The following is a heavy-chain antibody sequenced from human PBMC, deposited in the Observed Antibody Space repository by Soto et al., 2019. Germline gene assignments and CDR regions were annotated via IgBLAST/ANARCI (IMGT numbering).Heavy chain of an antibody. J-gene: IGHJ4*02. CDR3: ARYASRSSFFDY. CDR1: SGSISTLNW. Sequence: SETLSLTCAVSSGSISTLNWWTWVRQPPGKGLEWIGEIYHSGSTNYNPSLKSRVTMSVDKSKNQFSLKLSSVTAADTAIYYCARYASRSSFFDYWGQGTLVTVSS. V-gene: IGHV4-4*02. D-gene: IGHD3-10*01. CDR2: IYHSGST.